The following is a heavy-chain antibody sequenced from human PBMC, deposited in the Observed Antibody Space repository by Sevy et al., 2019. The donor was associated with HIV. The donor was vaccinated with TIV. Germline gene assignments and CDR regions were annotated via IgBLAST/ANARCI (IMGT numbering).Heavy chain of an antibody. D-gene: IGHD1-26*01. Sequence: ASVKVSCKASGGTFSSYAISWVRQAPGQGLEWMGRIIPILGIANYAQKFQGRVTITADKSTSTAYMELSSLRSEDTAVYYCARERRSGRSGAFDIWGQRTMVTVSS. CDR2: IIPILGIA. J-gene: IGHJ3*02. V-gene: IGHV1-69*04. CDR3: ARERRSGRSGAFDI. CDR1: GGTFSSYA.